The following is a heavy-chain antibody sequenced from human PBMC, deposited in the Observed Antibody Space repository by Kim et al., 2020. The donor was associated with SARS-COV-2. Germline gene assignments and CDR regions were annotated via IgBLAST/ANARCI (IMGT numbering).Heavy chain of an antibody. V-gene: IGHV1-46*01. J-gene: IGHJ4*02. CDR2: ITPIDGFT. CDR3: ARDNTDWSIDY. Sequence: ASVKVSCKASGYTFTSHKIHWVRQAPGQGLEWMGIITPIDGFTTYAQKLQGRVTMTSDTSTTTVTMELSSLRSGDTAVYFCARDNTDWSIDYWGQGTLVTVSS. D-gene: IGHD3-9*01. CDR1: GYTFTSHK.